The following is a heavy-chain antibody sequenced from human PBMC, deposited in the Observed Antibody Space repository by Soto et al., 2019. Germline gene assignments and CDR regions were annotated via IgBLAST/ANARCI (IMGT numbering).Heavy chain of an antibody. Sequence: SETLSLTCTVSGGSISSSSYYWGWIRQPPGKGLEWIGSIYYSGSTYYNPSLKSRVTISVDTSKNQFSLKLSSVTAADTAVYYCARDLYYYDSSGYYYWFDPWGQGTLVTVSS. V-gene: IGHV4-39*01. CDR2: IYYSGST. J-gene: IGHJ5*02. CDR3: ARDLYYYDSSGYYYWFDP. D-gene: IGHD3-22*01. CDR1: GGSISSSSYY.